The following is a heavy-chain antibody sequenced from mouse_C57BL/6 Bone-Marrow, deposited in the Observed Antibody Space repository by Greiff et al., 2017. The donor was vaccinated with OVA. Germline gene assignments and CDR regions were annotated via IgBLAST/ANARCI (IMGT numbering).Heavy chain of an antibody. CDR1: GYTFTSYW. D-gene: IGHD1-1*01. Sequence: EVQLQQSGTVLARPGASVKMSCKTSGYTFTSYWLPWVNQRPGPGLEWIGAIYPGNSDPSYNQKFKGKAKLTAVTSASTAYMELSSLTNEDSAVYYCTRQGYYGSRISFAYWGQGTLVTVSA. J-gene: IGHJ3*01. CDR3: TRQGYYGSRISFAY. V-gene: IGHV1-5*01. CDR2: IYPGNSDP.